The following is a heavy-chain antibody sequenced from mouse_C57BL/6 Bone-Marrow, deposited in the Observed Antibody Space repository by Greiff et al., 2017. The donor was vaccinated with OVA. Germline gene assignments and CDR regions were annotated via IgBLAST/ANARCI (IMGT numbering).Heavy chain of an antibody. J-gene: IGHJ2*01. CDR1: GYTFTSYW. Sequence: VQLQQSGAELVKPGASVKLSCKASGYTFTSYWMQWVKQRPGQGLEWIGEIDPSDSYTNYNQKFKGKATLTVDTSSSTAYMQLSSLTSEDSAVYYCARDTTVVATDYWGQGTTLTVSS. CDR3: ARDTTVVATDY. V-gene: IGHV1-50*01. D-gene: IGHD1-1*01. CDR2: IDPSDSYT.